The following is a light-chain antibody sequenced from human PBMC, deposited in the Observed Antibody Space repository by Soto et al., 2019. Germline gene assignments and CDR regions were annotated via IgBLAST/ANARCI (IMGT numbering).Light chain of an antibody. CDR3: QQYYSWPS. V-gene: IGKV3-15*01. CDR1: QPVSPN. J-gene: IGKJ5*01. CDR2: GAS. Sequence: EILMTQSPATLSVSPGERATLSFRASQPVSPNVAWYQQRPGQPPRLLIYGASTRATGVPGRFSGSGSGTEFTLTISSLESEDFAVYYCQQYYSWPSFGQGTRLEIK.